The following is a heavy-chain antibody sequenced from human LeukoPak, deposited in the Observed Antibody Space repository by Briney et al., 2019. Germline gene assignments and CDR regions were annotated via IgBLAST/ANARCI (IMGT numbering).Heavy chain of an antibody. CDR3: ASVIAGVTTDY. CDR1: GYTFTGHY. V-gene: IGHV1-2*02. Sequence: GASVKVSCKASGYTFTGHYIHWVRQAPGQGLEWMGWINPNSGDTNFAQKFQGRVTMTRDTSISTAQMELSRLRSDDTAVYYCASVIAGVTTDYWGQGTLVTVSS. D-gene: IGHD1-26*01. J-gene: IGHJ4*02. CDR2: INPNSGDT.